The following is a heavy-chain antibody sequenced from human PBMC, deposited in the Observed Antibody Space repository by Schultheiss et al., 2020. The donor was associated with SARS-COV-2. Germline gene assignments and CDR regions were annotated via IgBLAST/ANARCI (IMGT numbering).Heavy chain of an antibody. V-gene: IGHV4-39*01. CDR2: IYHSGST. CDR3: ARGTTGGYSSSSVGRGHRAYYFDY. D-gene: IGHD6-6*01. CDR1: GGSISSGDYY. J-gene: IGHJ4*02. Sequence: SETLSLTCTVSGGSISSGDYYWSWIRQPPGKGLEWIGSIYHSGSTYYNPSLKSRVTISVDTSKNQFSLQLNSVTPEDTAVYYCARGTTGGYSSSSVGRGHRAYYFDYWGQGTLVTVSS.